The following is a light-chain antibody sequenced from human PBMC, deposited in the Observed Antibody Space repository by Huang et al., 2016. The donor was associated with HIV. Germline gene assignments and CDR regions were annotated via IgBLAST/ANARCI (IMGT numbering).Light chain of an antibody. CDR2: GPS. Sequence: VVMTQSPGTLSLSPGERASLSCRASKAASSDFLAWYQHKPGQAPRLLISGPSNRATGGPDRFSVSWSGTDFTLIIDRLEPEDFALYYCQQFGYSPFTFGGGTRLEI. V-gene: IGKV3-20*01. J-gene: IGKJ4*01. CDR1: KAASSDF. CDR3: QQFGYSPFT.